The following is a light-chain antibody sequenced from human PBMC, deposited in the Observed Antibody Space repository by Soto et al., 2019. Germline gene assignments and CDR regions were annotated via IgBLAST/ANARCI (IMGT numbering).Light chain of an antibody. CDR2: DAS. CDR1: QGLSGW. J-gene: IGKJ1*01. CDR3: QQYDSFSVWT. Sequence: DIQMTQSPSTLTAAVGDRVTISCRSLQGLSGWLAWYQPTAGRAPKLLIFDASSLKSGVPSRFSGSGSGTEFTLTISSLQPDDFATYYCQQYDSFSVWTFGQGTKVDIK. V-gene: IGKV1-5*01.